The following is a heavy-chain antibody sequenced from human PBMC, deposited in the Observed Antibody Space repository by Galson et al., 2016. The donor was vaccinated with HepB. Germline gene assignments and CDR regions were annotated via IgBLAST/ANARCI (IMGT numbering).Heavy chain of an antibody. CDR3: ARGSDVTCRGGDCTLDY. V-gene: IGHV1-3*01. CDR2: INGGNGNT. D-gene: IGHD2-21*02. Sequence: SVKVSCKASGCTFSTYAIHWVRQAPGQSLEWMGWINGGNGNTKFSHKFQGRVSFTSDTSASTAYMELSSLRSEDTAVFYCARGSDVTCRGGDCTLDYWGQGTLVTVSS. CDR1: GCTFSTYA. J-gene: IGHJ4*02.